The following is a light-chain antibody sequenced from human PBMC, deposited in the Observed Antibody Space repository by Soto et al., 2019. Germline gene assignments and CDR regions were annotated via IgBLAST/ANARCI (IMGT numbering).Light chain of an antibody. CDR2: EVS. V-gene: IGLV2-14*01. Sequence: QSALTQPASVSGAPGQSITISCTGTSSDVGGYNYVSWYQQHPGKAPKLMIYEVSNRPSGVSNRFSGSKSGNTASLTISGLQAEDEADNYCNSYTSSGTLWVFGGGTQLTVL. CDR1: SSDVGGYNY. J-gene: IGLJ3*02. CDR3: NSYTSSGTLWV.